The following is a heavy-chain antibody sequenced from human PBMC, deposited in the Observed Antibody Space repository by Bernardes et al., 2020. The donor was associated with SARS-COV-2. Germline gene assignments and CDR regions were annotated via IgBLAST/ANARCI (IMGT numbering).Heavy chain of an antibody. Sequence: GSLRLSCAASGFTFSSYAMHWVRQAPGKGLEYVSAISSNGGSTYYANSVKGRFTISRDNSKNTLYLQMGSLRAEDMAVYYCARDEGYSSSFDYWGQGTLVTVSS. CDR3: ARDEGYSSSFDY. V-gene: IGHV3-64*01. J-gene: IGHJ4*02. CDR2: ISSNGGST. CDR1: GFTFSSYA. D-gene: IGHD6-13*01.